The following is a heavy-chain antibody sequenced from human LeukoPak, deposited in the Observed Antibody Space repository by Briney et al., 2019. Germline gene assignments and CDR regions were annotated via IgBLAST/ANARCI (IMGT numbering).Heavy chain of an antibody. CDR2: INYRGIT. Sequence: SETPSLTCAVCGGSFSGYYWSWIRQPPGKGLEWIGEINYRGITNYNPSLKSRVTISVDTSKNQFSLKLSSVTAADTAVYYCARPRYLAAAPFDYWGQGTLVTASS. J-gene: IGHJ4*02. D-gene: IGHD6-13*01. CDR1: GGSFSGYY. V-gene: IGHV4-34*01. CDR3: ARPRYLAAAPFDY.